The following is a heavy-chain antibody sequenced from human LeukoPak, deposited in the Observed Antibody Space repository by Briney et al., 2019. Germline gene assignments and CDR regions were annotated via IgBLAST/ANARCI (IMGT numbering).Heavy chain of an antibody. CDR2: INGDGIST. CDR1: GFTFSDYW. V-gene: IGHV3-74*01. CDR3: AKLVGATTGIDY. Sequence: GGSLRLSCAASGFTFSDYWMHWVRQAPGKGLVWVSRINGDGISTRYADSVKGRFTISRDNAKNTLYLQMNSLSAEDTAVYYCAKLVGATTGIDYWGQGTLVTVSS. J-gene: IGHJ4*02. D-gene: IGHD1-26*01.